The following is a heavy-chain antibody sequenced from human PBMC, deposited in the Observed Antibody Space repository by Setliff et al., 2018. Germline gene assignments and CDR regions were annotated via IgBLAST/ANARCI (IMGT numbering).Heavy chain of an antibody. D-gene: IGHD3-22*01. CDR1: GYTFTGYY. V-gene: IGHV1-2*04. J-gene: IGHJ4*02. CDR3: ARDRDSSGYPYYFDY. CDR2: INPNSGGT. Sequence: GASVKVSCKASGYTFTGYYMHWVRQAPGQGLEWMGWINPNSGGTNYAQKFQGWVTMTRDTSISTAYMELSRLRSDDTAVYYCARDRDSSGYPYYFDYWGQGRLVTVSS.